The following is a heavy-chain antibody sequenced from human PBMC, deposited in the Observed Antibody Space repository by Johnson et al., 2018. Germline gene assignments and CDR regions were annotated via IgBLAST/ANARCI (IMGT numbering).Heavy chain of an antibody. Sequence: QVQLVESGGGVVQPGRSLRLSCAASGFTFSSYGMHWVRQAPGKGLEWVAVISYDGNNKYYADSVKGRFTISRDHSKNTLYRQMNGLRAEDAAVYYCAKDQGGGKGDWGFDIWGQGTMVTVSS. CDR2: ISYDGNNK. V-gene: IGHV3-30*18. D-gene: IGHD4-23*01. CDR1: GFTFSSYG. J-gene: IGHJ3*02. CDR3: AKDQGGGKGDWGFDI.